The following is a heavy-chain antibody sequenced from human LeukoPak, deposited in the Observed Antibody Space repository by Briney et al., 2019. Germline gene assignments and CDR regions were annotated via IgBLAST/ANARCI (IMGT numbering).Heavy chain of an antibody. CDR2: IYHSGST. CDR3: ARGGSGSIPYFDY. Sequence: PSQTLSLTCAVSGGSISSGGYSWSWIRQPPGKGLEWIGYIYHSGSTYYNPSLKSRVTISVDRSKNQFSLKLSSVTAADTAVYYCARGGSGSIPYFDYWGQGTLVTVSS. J-gene: IGHJ4*02. CDR1: GGSISSGGYS. D-gene: IGHD6-19*01. V-gene: IGHV4-30-2*01.